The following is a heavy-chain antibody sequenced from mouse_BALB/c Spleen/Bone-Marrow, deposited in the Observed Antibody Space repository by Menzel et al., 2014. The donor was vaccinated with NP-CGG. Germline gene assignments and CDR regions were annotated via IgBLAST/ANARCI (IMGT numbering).Heavy chain of an antibody. Sequence: LKESGAELVKPGASVKLSCSASGFNIKDTYMHWVKQRPEQGLEWIGRIDPANGNTKYDPKFQDKATITADTSSSTVDLQLSNLTFEDTAVYYCARQEFAIYWYFDVWGAGTTVTVSS. V-gene: IGHV14-3*02. CDR3: ARQEFAIYWYFDV. J-gene: IGHJ1*01. CDR1: GFNIKDTY. CDR2: IDPANGNT. D-gene: IGHD1-3*01.